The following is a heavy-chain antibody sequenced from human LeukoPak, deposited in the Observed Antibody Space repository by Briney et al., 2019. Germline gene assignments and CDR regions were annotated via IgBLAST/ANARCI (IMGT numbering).Heavy chain of an antibody. J-gene: IGHJ6*02. D-gene: IGHD2-2*01. CDR3: ARGVSLYCSSTSCPLPLEEVSYYYYGMDV. Sequence: SVKVSCTASGGTVSSYAISWVRQAPGQGLEWMGRIIPILGIANYAQKFQGRVTITADKSTSTAYMELSSLRSEDTAVYYCARGVSLYCSSTSCPLPLEEVSYYYYGMDVWGQGTTVTVSS. V-gene: IGHV1-69*04. CDR2: IIPILGIA. CDR1: GGTVSSYA.